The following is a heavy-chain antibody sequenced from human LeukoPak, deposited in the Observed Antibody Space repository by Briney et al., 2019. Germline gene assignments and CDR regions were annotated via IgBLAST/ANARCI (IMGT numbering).Heavy chain of an antibody. Sequence: SETLPLTCTVSGGSISSGDYYWSWIRQPPGKGLEWIGYIYHSGSTYYNPSLKSRVTISVDRSKNQFSLKLSSVTAADTAVYYCARAPLRGFGELAFDYWGQGTLVTVSS. CDR3: ARAPLRGFGELAFDY. D-gene: IGHD3-10*01. J-gene: IGHJ4*02. CDR2: IYHSGST. V-gene: IGHV4-30-2*01. CDR1: GGSISSGDYY.